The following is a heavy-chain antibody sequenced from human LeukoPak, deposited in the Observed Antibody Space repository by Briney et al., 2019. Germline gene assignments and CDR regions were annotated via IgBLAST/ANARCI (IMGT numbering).Heavy chain of an antibody. V-gene: IGHV3-30*18. CDR1: GFTFSSYG. CDR3: AQGGSGGDFDY. CDR2: ISYDGSNK. Sequence: GGSLRLSCAASGFTFSSYGMHWVRQAPGKGLEWVAVISYDGSNKYYADSVKGRFTISRDNSKNTLYLQMNSLRAEDTAVYYCAQGGSGGDFDYWGQGTLVTVSS. D-gene: IGHD2-15*01. J-gene: IGHJ4*02.